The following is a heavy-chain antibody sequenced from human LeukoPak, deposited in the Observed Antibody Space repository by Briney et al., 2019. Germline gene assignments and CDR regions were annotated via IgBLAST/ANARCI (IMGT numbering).Heavy chain of an antibody. D-gene: IGHD3-22*01. Sequence: GRSLRLSCAASGFTFSSYGMHWVRQAPGKGLEWVSAISGSGGSTYYADSVKGRFTISRDNSKNTLYLQMNSLRSEDTAVYYCARDYYDSSGYYYGFDYWGQGTLVTVSS. V-gene: IGHV3-23*01. CDR3: ARDYYDSSGYYYGFDY. J-gene: IGHJ4*02. CDR2: ISGSGGST. CDR1: GFTFSSYG.